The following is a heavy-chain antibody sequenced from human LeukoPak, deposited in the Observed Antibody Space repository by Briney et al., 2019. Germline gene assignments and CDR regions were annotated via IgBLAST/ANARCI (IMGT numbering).Heavy chain of an antibody. CDR2: SRNKAKSYTT. J-gene: IGHJ4*02. D-gene: IGHD6-19*01. CDR1: GFTFTDFY. CDR3: ARVGSVAGSDYLDY. Sequence: PGGSLRLSCAASGFTFTDFYMTWIRQAPGKGLEWVGRSRNKAKSYTTEYGASVKGRFTISRDDSKSTLYLQMNSLKTEDTAVYYCARVGSVAGSDYLDYWGQGTLVTVSS. V-gene: IGHV3-72*01.